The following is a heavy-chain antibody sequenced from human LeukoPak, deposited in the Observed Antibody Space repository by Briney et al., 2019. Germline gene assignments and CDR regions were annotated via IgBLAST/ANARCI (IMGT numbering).Heavy chain of an antibody. CDR2: IGGSGSST. J-gene: IGHJ4*02. CDR3: AGGQMFTSGGFDD. CDR1: GFTFNTYA. Sequence: GGSLRLSCAASGFTFNTYAMSWVRQAPGKGLEWVSGIGGSGSSTYYAESVKGRFTISRDNSKNTLYLQMNSLRAEDTALYYCAGGQMFTSGGFDDWGQGTLVTVSS. V-gene: IGHV3-23*01. D-gene: IGHD6-19*01.